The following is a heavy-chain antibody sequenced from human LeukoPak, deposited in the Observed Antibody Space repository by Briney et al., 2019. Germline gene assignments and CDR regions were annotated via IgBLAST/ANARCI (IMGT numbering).Heavy chain of an antibody. V-gene: IGHV3-30*03. J-gene: IGHJ4*02. CDR1: GFTFSGYG. CDR3: ARANGQLWTTPDY. CDR2: ISYDGSNE. D-gene: IGHD5-18*01. Sequence: GGSLRLSCAASGFTFSGYGMHWVRQAPGKGLEWVAVISYDGSNEYYADSVKGRFTISRDNSKNTLYLQMNSLRAEDTAVYYCARANGQLWTTPDYWGQGTLVTISS.